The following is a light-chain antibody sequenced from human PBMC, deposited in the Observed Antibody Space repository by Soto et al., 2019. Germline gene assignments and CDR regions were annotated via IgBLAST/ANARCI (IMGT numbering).Light chain of an antibody. CDR2: AAS. J-gene: IGKJ1*01. CDR1: QSIGSR. CDR3: QQYNPYSRT. Sequence: DIQMTQPPSTLSASVGDRVSITCRASQSIGSRLAWYQQKPGKAPNLLIYAASSLQSGVTSRFSGSGSGTDFTLTISSLQRDDFAIYYCQQYNPYSRTFGQGTKVDIK. V-gene: IGKV1-5*01.